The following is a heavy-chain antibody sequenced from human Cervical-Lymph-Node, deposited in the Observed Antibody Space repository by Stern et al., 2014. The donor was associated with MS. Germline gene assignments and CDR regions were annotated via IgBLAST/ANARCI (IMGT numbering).Heavy chain of an antibody. J-gene: IGHJ3*02. Sequence: QVTLKESGPTLVKPTQTLTLTCTFSGFSLSTSGVGVGWIRQPPGKALEXLALMYWDDDKPYSPSLKSRLTITKDTSKNQVVLTMTNMDPVDTATYYCAHSRITMMGPLLDIWGQGTMVTVSS. CDR2: MYWDDDK. CDR3: AHSRITMMGPLLDI. V-gene: IGHV2-5*02. CDR1: GFSLSTSGVG. D-gene: IGHD3-22*01.